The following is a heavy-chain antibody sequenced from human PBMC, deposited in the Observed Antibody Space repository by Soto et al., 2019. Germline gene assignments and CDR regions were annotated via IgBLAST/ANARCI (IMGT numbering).Heavy chain of an antibody. CDR3: AKGALSMPRKGYFDC. CDR2: ISGSGGST. CDR1: GFTFSSYA. Sequence: GGSLRLSCAASGFTFSSYAMNWVRQAPGKGLEWVSAISGSGGSTYYADSVKGRFTISRDNSKNTLYLQVNSLRAEDTAVYYCAKGALSMPRKGYFDCWGQGTLVTVSS. V-gene: IGHV3-23*01. J-gene: IGHJ4*02. D-gene: IGHD2-2*01.